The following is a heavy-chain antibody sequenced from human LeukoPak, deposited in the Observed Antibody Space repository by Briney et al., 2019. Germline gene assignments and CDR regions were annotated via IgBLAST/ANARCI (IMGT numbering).Heavy chain of an antibody. J-gene: IGHJ2*01. Sequence: GASVKVSCKASGYTFTGYYMHWVRQAPGQGLEWMGWINPNSGGTNYAQKFQGRVTMTRDTSISTAYMELSRLRSDDTAVYYCAILRATTHWYFDLWGRGTPVTASS. CDR2: INPNSGGT. CDR1: GYTFTGYY. V-gene: IGHV1-2*02. D-gene: IGHD1-26*01. CDR3: AILRATTHWYFDL.